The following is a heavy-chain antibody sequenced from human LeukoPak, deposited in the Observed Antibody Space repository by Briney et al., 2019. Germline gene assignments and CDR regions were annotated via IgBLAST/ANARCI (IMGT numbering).Heavy chain of an antibody. J-gene: IGHJ4*02. D-gene: IGHD4-17*01. Sequence: SETLSLTCTVSGGSISNYYWSWIRQPPGKGLEWIGHIYSTGSTTYSPSLKSRVLMSADTSKNQFSLKLSSVTAADTAVYYCARTGSTVTMLYPFDHWGQGTLVTVSS. CDR1: GGSISNYY. CDR2: IYSTGST. CDR3: ARTGSTVTMLYPFDH. V-gene: IGHV4-59*01.